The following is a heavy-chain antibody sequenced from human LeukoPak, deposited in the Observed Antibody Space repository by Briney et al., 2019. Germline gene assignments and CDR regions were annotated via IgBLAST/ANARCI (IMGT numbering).Heavy chain of an antibody. V-gene: IGHV3-11*06. Sequence: GGSLRLSCAASGFTFSDYYMSWIRQAPGKGLEWVSYISSSSSYTNYADSVKGRFTISRDNAKSSLYLQMNSLRAEDTAVYYCAPGPAAGTHYWGQGTLVTVSS. CDR2: ISSSSSYT. D-gene: IGHD6-13*01. J-gene: IGHJ4*02. CDR1: GFTFSDYY. CDR3: APGPAAGTHY.